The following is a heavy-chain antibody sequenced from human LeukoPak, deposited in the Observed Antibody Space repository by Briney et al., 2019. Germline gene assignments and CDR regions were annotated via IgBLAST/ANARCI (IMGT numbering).Heavy chain of an antibody. CDR3: ARDCSGGSCQVRDY. D-gene: IGHD2-15*01. J-gene: IGHJ4*02. Sequence: PGGSLRLXCAASGFTFDDYGMSWVRQAPGKGLEWVSGINWNGGSTGYADSVKGRFTISRDNAKNSLYLQMNSLRAEDTALYYCARDCSGGSCQVRDYWGQGTLVTVSS. CDR2: INWNGGST. CDR1: GFTFDDYG. V-gene: IGHV3-20*04.